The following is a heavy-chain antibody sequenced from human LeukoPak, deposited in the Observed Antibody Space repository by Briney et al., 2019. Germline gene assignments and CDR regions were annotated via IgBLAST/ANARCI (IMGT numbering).Heavy chain of an antibody. D-gene: IGHD4-23*01. CDR2: IYYSGST. CDR1: GGSISSGDYY. J-gene: IGHJ4*02. Sequence: PSETLSLTCTVSGGSISSGDYYWSWIRQPPGKGLEWIGYIYYSGSTYYNPSLKSRVTISVDTSKNQFSLKLSSVTAADTAVYYCARERVPVYGGNSFDYWGQGTLVTVSS. V-gene: IGHV4-30-4*01. CDR3: ARERVPVYGGNSFDY.